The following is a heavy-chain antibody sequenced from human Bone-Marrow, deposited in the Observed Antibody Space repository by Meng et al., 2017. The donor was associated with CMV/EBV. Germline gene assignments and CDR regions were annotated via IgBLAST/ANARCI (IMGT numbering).Heavy chain of an antibody. J-gene: IGHJ4*02. CDR3: AKDMGYSSSSGGFDY. D-gene: IGHD6-6*01. V-gene: IGHV3-9*01. Sequence: SLKISCAASGFTFDDYAMHWVRQAPGKGLEWVSGISWNSGSIGYADSVKGRFTISRDNAKNSLYLQMNSLRAEDTALYYCAKDMGYSSSSGGFDYWGQGTLVTGS. CDR1: GFTFDDYA. CDR2: ISWNSGSI.